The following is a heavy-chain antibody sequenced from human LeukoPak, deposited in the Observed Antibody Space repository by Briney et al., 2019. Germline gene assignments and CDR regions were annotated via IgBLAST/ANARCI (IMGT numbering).Heavy chain of an antibody. V-gene: IGHV4-31*03. CDR1: GGSISSGGYY. J-gene: IGHJ4*02. D-gene: IGHD2-2*02. CDR2: IYYSGST. Sequence: SETLSLTCTVSGGSISSGGYYWSWIRQHPGKGLEWIGYIYYSGSTYYNPSLKSRVTISVDTSKNQFSLKLSSVTAADTAVYYCAMTPIGYCSSTSCYTFDYWGQGTLVTVSS. CDR3: AMTPIGYCSSTSCYTFDY.